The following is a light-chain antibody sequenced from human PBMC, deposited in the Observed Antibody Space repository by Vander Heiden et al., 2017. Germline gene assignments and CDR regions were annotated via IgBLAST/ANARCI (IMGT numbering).Light chain of an antibody. V-gene: IGLV6-57*01. Sequence: FMLTQPHPVSESPGKTVTIPCARSSGSIASNYVQWYQQRPGSSPNTVIFEHNRRPSGVPDRFSGSIDSSSNSASLTISGLKTEDEADYYCQSYDTNSVIFGGGTKLTVL. CDR2: EHN. J-gene: IGLJ2*01. CDR3: QSYDTNSVI. CDR1: SGSIASNY.